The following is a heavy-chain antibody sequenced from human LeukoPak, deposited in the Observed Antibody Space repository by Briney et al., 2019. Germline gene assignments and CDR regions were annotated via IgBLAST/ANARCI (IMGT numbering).Heavy chain of an antibody. CDR2: ISPYNDNT. J-gene: IGHJ4*02. CDR1: GYSFPSYG. Sequence: ASVKVSCTASGYSFPSYGISWVRQAPGQGPEWMGWISPYNDNTNYAQKLQGRATLTTDTSTSTAYMELRSLRSDDTAVYYCARHFYGSGTYYHFDYWGQGTLVTVPS. D-gene: IGHD3-10*01. V-gene: IGHV1-18*01. CDR3: ARHFYGSGTYYHFDY.